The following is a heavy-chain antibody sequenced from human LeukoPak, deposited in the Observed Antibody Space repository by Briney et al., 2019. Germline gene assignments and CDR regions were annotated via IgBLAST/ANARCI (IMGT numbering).Heavy chain of an antibody. CDR1: GFTFSSCA. Sequence: GGSLRLSYAASGFTFSSCAMHWVRQAPGKGLEWVAVISYDGGNKYYADSVKGRFTISRDNSKNTLYLQMNSLRAEDTAVYYCARDWGASGSYFVDYWGQGTLVTVSS. CDR3: ARDWGASGSYFVDY. CDR2: ISYDGGNK. V-gene: IGHV3-30*04. D-gene: IGHD3-10*01. J-gene: IGHJ4*02.